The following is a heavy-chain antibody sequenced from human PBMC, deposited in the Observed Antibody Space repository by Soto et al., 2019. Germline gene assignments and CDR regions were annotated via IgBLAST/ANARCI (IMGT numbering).Heavy chain of an antibody. CDR3: ARDWVVRSLFDI. Sequence: AASVKVSCKASGGTFSSYAISWVRQAPGQGLEWMGGIIPIFGTANYAQKFQGRVTITADESTSTAYMELSSLRSEDTAVYYCARDWVVRSLFDIWGQGTMVTVSS. CDR1: GGTFSSYA. D-gene: IGHD3-10*01. V-gene: IGHV1-69*13. CDR2: IIPIFGTA. J-gene: IGHJ3*02.